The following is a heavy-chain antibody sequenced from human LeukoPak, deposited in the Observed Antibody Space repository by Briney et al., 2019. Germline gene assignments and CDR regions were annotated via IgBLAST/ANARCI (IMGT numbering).Heavy chain of an antibody. V-gene: IGHV4-59*01. CDR3: ARTTRYCSGGTCYGAVENFDY. D-gene: IGHD2-15*01. J-gene: IGHJ4*02. CDR2: IYYNGNT. CDR1: GGSISTFY. Sequence: PSETLSLTCTVSGGSISTFYWSWIRQPPGKGLEWIGYIYYNGNTKYNPPLKSRVTISVDKSKNQFSLKVTSVTAADTAIYYCARTTRYCSGGTCYGAVENFDYWGQGTLVTVSS.